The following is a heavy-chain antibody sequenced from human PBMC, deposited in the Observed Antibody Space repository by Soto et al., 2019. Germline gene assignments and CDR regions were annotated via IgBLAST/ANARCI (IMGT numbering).Heavy chain of an antibody. CDR1: GFPFSKYW. CDR3: ATATYFDFWSGAFNT. V-gene: IGHV3-7*03. D-gene: IGHD3-3*01. J-gene: IGHJ3*02. Sequence: GGSLRLSCAASGFPFSKYWMSWARQAPGKGLEWVANIKEDGSEQYYVDSVKGRFTISRDNANNSVYLQMSSLRAEDTAIYYCATATYFDFWSGAFNTWGQGTMVTVSS. CDR2: IKEDGSEQ.